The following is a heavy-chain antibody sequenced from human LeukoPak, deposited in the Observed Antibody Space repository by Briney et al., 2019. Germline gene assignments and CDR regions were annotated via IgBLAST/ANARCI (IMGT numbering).Heavy chain of an antibody. V-gene: IGHV3-53*01. J-gene: IGHJ6*02. D-gene: IGHD1-26*01. Sequence: GGSLRLSCAASGFTVSSNYMSWVRQAPGKGLEWVSVIYSGGSTYYADSVKGRFTISRDNSKNTLYLQMNSLRAEDTAVYYCARDISGGSYYDDCYYGMDVWGQGTTVTVSS. CDR3: ARDISGGSYYDDCYYGMDV. CDR2: IYSGGST. CDR1: GFTVSSNY.